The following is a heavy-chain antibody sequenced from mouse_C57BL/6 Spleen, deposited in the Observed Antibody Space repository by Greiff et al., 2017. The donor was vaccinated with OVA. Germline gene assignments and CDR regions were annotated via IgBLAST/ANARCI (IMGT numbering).Heavy chain of an antibody. CDR2: IYPGSGSP. J-gene: IGHJ3*01. CDR1: GYTFTSSW. D-gene: IGHD2-4*01. Sequence: QVQLQQSGAELVKPGASVKMSCKASGYTFTSSWITWVKQRPGQGLEWIGDIYPGSGSPNYNEKFKSKATLTVDTSSSTAYMQLSSLTSEDSAVYYCARRGDYYDPPAYWGQGTLVTVSA. CDR3: ARRGDYYDPPAY. V-gene: IGHV1-55*01.